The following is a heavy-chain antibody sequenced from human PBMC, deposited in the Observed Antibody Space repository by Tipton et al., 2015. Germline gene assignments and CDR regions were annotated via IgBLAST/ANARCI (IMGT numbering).Heavy chain of an antibody. V-gene: IGHV4-39*01. CDR1: GESIISTGHY. CDR2: IFYSGTT. D-gene: IGHD3-3*01. J-gene: IGHJ4*02. CDR3: GSQPLVNYDSIQ. Sequence: LRLSCTVSGESIISTGHYWAWIRQPPGKGLEWIGNIFYSGTTYYNPSLKSRVTISVDTSKNQFSLNLRSVTAADTAVYYCGSQPLVNYDSIQWGQGALVAVSS.